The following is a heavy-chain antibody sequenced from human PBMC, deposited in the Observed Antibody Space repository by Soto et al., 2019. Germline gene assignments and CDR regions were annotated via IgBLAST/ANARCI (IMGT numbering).Heavy chain of an antibody. Sequence: EVQLVESGGGLVQPGGSLRLSCAASGFTFSTYSMNWVRQAPGKGLEWVSYISSSSSTIYYADSVKGRFTISRDNAKNSLYLQMNCLRDEDTAVYYCARGLGYCSGGSCYSDYWRQGTLVTVSS. CDR3: ARGLGYCSGGSCYSDY. CDR1: GFTFSTYS. V-gene: IGHV3-48*02. D-gene: IGHD2-15*01. CDR2: ISSSSSTI. J-gene: IGHJ4*02.